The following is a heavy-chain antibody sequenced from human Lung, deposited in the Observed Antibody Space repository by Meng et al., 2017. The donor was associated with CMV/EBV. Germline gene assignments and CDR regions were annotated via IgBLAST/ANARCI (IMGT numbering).Heavy chain of an antibody. CDR3: AGHLLAVGAY. J-gene: IGHJ4*02. Sequence: LSWAACGFTFSSYAMHWVRQAPGKGLQWVAVISFDGNNKDYVDTVKGRFTISRDNSKNTLFLQMNGLRPEDTAVYYCAGHLLAVGAYWGQGTLVTVSS. CDR2: ISFDGNNK. V-gene: IGHV3-30*04. CDR1: GFTFSSYA. D-gene: IGHD1-26*01.